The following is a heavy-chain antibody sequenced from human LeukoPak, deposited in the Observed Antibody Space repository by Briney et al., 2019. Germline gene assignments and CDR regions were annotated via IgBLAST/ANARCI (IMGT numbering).Heavy chain of an antibody. J-gene: IGHJ4*02. CDR2: IYYSGST. Sequence: SETLSLTCTVSGGSISSSSYYWGWIRQPPGKGLEWIGSIYYSGSTYYNPSLKSRVTISVDTSKNQFSLKLSSVTAADTAVYYCARNNYYDSSGYPYYLDYWGQGTLVTVSS. CDR1: GGSISSSSYY. D-gene: IGHD3-22*01. CDR3: ARNNYYDSSGYPYYLDY. V-gene: IGHV4-39*01.